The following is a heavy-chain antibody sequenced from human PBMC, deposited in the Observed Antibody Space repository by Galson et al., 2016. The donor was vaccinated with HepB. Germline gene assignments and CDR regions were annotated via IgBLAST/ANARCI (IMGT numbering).Heavy chain of an antibody. Sequence: QSGAEVKKPGESLKISCKGSGYNFAIYWIGWVRQTPGKGLEWMGNIYPADSDTRYSPSFQGQVTISADRSISTAYLQWSSLRVSDTAIYYCAKRGGGVPVLDAFDVWGQGTVVTVSS. CDR2: IYPADSDT. CDR1: GYNFAIYW. D-gene: IGHD2-21*01. V-gene: IGHV5-51*03. CDR3: AKRGGGVPVLDAFDV. J-gene: IGHJ3*01.